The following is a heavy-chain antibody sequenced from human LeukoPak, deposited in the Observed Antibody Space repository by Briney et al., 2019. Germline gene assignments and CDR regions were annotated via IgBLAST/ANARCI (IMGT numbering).Heavy chain of an antibody. J-gene: IGHJ4*02. Sequence: GGSLRLSCAASGFTFSSYAMSWVRQAPGKGLEWVSAISGSGGSTYYADSVKGRFTISRDNSKNTLYLQMNSLRAEDTAVYYCAGSGGYSYGGRFDYWGQGTLVTVSS. CDR1: GFTFSSYA. CDR2: ISGSGGST. V-gene: IGHV3-23*01. CDR3: AGSGGYSYGGRFDY. D-gene: IGHD5-18*01.